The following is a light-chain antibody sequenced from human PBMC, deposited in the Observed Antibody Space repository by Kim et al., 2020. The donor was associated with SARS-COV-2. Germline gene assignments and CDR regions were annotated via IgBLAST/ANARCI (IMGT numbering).Light chain of an antibody. Sequence: ASINCKSSQSVLYSSNNKNYLAWYQQKPGQPPKLLIYWASTRESGVPDRFSGSGSGTDFTLTISSLQAEDVAVYYCQQYYSTPLTFGGGTKVDIK. V-gene: IGKV4-1*01. CDR2: WAS. CDR3: QQYYSTPLT. J-gene: IGKJ4*01. CDR1: QSVLYSSNNKNY.